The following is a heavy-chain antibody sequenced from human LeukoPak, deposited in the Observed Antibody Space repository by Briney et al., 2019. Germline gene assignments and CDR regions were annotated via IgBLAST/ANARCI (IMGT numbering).Heavy chain of an antibody. V-gene: IGHV5-51*01. CDR1: GYSFTNYW. CDR3: ASRQFRGGSYHSYAFDI. J-gene: IGHJ3*02. D-gene: IGHD1-26*01. Sequence: GESLKISCKGSGYSFTNYWIGWVRQMPGKGLEWMGIIYPGDSDTRYSPSFQGQVTISADKSISTAYLQWSSLRASDTAMYYCASRQFRGGSYHSYAFDIWGQGTMVTVSS. CDR2: IYPGDSDT.